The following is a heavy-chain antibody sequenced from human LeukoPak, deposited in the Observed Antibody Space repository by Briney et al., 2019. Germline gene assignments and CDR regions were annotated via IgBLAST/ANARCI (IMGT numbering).Heavy chain of an antibody. Sequence: SVKVSCKASGGTFSSYAISWVRQAPGQGLEWMGGIIPIFGTANYAQKFQGRVMITTDESTSTAYMELSSLRSEDTAVYYCARDPGGKVWGNWFDPWGQGTLVTVSS. CDR3: ARDPGGKVWGNWFDP. D-gene: IGHD4-23*01. J-gene: IGHJ5*02. CDR1: GGTFSSYA. V-gene: IGHV1-69*05. CDR2: IIPIFGTA.